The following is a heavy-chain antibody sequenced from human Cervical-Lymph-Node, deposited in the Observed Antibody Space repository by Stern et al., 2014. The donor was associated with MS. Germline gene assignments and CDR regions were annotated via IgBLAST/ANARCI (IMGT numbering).Heavy chain of an antibody. Sequence: VQLVESGADVKRSGASVTLSCKASGYSFTDYYIQWVRQAPGQGLEGMGMINPNDGDTGYAPRFQGRVTLTRDTSTNTAYIQLSSLRSDDTAVYFCARWGLHKPLDYWGQGTLVTVSS. CDR3: ARWGLHKPLDY. V-gene: IGHV1-46*01. J-gene: IGHJ4*02. D-gene: IGHD2-21*02. CDR2: INPNDGDT. CDR1: GYSFTDYY.